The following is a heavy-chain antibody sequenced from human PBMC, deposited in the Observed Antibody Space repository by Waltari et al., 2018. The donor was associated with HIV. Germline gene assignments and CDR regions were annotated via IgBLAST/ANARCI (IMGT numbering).Heavy chain of an antibody. CDR2: MSSSGRSI. D-gene: IGHD3-3*01. CDR1: GFTFNDHY. J-gene: IGHJ4*02. V-gene: IGHV3-11*01. Sequence: QVQLVESGVGLVKPGGSLRLSCAASGFTFNDHYMSWIRQAPGKGLEWVSFMSSSGRSIYYADSVKGRFTISRDNAKNSLYLQMTSLRAEDTAVYYCARNYDFWSGLPGYWGQGTLVTVSS. CDR3: ARNYDFWSGLPGY.